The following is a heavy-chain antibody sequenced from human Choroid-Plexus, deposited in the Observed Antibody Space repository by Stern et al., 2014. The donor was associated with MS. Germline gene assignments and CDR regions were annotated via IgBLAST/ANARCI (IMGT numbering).Heavy chain of an antibody. V-gene: IGHV1-46*01. Sequence: QVQLGQSGAEVKKPGASVKVSCQSSGYSFTSHHIHWVRQAPGPGLEWLGIIHPSSGGTSYAQRFQGRVTLTRDTSTSTVFMELSSLRSDDTAVYYCARGLFTSGFDSWGQGTLVTVSS. CDR3: ARGLFTSGFDS. J-gene: IGHJ4*02. CDR2: IHPSSGGT. CDR1: GYSFTSHH. D-gene: IGHD2-2*01.